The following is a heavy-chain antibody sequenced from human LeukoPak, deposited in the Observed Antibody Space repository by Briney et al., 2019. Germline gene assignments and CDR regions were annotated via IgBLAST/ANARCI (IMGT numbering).Heavy chain of an antibody. Sequence: GGSLRLSCAASGFIFNNYWMHWVRQAPGKGLVWVSCINSDGSSRNYADSVKGRFTISRDNAKNTLYLQMNSLRAEDTAVYYCASASSHRIAAGGDYCGQGTLVTVSS. CDR3: ASASSHRIAAGGDY. J-gene: IGHJ4*02. CDR2: INSDGSSR. V-gene: IGHV3-74*01. D-gene: IGHD6-13*01. CDR1: GFIFNNYW.